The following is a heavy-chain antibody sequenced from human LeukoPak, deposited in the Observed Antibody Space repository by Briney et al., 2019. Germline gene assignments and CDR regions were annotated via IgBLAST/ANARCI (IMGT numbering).Heavy chain of an antibody. CDR2: IKQDGSEK. Sequence: PGGSLRLSCVASGFTFSSYWMSWVRQAPGKGLEWVANIKQDGSEKWYVDSVKGRFTISRDNAKNSLYLQMNSLRAEDTAVYYCARDRTTGTSGYYYYMDVWGKGTTVTISS. J-gene: IGHJ6*03. V-gene: IGHV3-7*01. CDR1: GFTFSSYW. D-gene: IGHD1-1*01. CDR3: ARDRTTGTSGYYYYMDV.